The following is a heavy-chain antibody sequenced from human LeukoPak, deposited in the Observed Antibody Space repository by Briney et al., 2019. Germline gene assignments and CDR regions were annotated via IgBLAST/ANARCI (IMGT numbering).Heavy chain of an antibody. V-gene: IGHV6-1*01. J-gene: IGHJ6*02. D-gene: IGHD6-6*01. CDR2: TYYRSKWYN. CDR3: AREGEQLVPCYYYGMDF. Sequence: SQTLSLTCAISGDSVSSNSAAWNWIRQSPSRGLEWLGRTYYRSKWYNDYAVSVKSRITINPDTSKNQFSLQLNSVTPEDTAVYYCAREGEQLVPCYYYGMDFWGQGTTVTVSS. CDR1: GDSVSSNSAA.